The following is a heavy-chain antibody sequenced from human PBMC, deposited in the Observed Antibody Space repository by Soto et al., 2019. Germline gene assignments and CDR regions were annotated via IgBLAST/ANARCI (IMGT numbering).Heavy chain of an antibody. Sequence: QVEQQQWGAGLLKRSETLSRTCAVYGGSFSGYYWSWIRQPTGKGLEWIGEINHSGSTNYNPSLKSRVTISVDTSKNQFSLKLSSVTAADTAVYYCARGRGYSSSGNWFDPWGQGTLVTVSS. D-gene: IGHD6-13*01. CDR3: ARGRGYSSSGNWFDP. CDR2: INHSGST. J-gene: IGHJ5*02. CDR1: GGSFSGYY. V-gene: IGHV4-34*01.